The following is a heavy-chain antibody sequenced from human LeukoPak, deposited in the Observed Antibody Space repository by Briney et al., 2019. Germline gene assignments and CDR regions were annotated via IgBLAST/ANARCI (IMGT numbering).Heavy chain of an antibody. J-gene: IGHJ4*02. CDR2: IIPIFVTA. CDR3: ASSSGGVVGADFDY. D-gene: IGHD1-26*01. Sequence: ASVKVSCEASGGTFSSYAISWVRHAPGQGLEWMGGIIPIFVTANYAQKFQGRVTITTDESTSTVYMELSSLRSEDTAVYYCASSSGGVVGADFDYWGQGTLVTVSS. V-gene: IGHV1-69*05. CDR1: GGTFSSYA.